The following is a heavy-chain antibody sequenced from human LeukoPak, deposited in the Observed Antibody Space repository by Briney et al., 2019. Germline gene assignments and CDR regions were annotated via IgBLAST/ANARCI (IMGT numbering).Heavy chain of an antibody. V-gene: IGHV3-30*02. J-gene: IGHJ4*02. D-gene: IGHD3-22*01. CDR2: IRWDGSIQ. CDR3: ARSKSYDSSGYYFDY. Sequence: GGSLRLSCAASGFTFSSYGMHWVRQAPGKGLEWVAFIRWDGSIQYYADSVKGRFTISRDTSKNTLYLQMNSLRAEDTALYYCARSKSYDSSGYYFDYWGKGTLVTVPS. CDR1: GFTFSSYG.